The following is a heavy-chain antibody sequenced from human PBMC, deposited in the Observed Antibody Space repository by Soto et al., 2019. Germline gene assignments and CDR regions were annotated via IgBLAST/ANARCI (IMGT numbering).Heavy chain of an antibody. Sequence: SETLSLTCTVSGGSISSYYWSWIRQPPGKGLEWIGYIYYSGSTNYNPSLKSRVTISVDTSKNQFSLKLSSVTAADTAVYYCARRDYNWTYGAFDYWGQGTLVTVSS. CDR3: ARRDYNWTYGAFDY. J-gene: IGHJ4*02. CDR1: GGSISSYY. CDR2: IYYSGST. D-gene: IGHD1-7*01. V-gene: IGHV4-59*01.